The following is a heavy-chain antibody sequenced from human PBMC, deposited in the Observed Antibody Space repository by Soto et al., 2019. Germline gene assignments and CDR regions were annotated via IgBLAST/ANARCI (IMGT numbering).Heavy chain of an antibody. J-gene: IGHJ6*02. CDR3: ARDPGTTKTGRGQVGLDV. Sequence: ASVKVSCKASGYTFTGYYMHWVRQAPGQGLEWMGWINPNSGGTNYAQKFQGRVTMTRDTSISTAYMELSRLRSDDTAVYYCARDPGTTKTGRGQVGLDVWGQGNTVTVSS. V-gene: IGHV1-2*02. D-gene: IGHD1-1*01. CDR2: INPNSGGT. CDR1: GYTFTGYY.